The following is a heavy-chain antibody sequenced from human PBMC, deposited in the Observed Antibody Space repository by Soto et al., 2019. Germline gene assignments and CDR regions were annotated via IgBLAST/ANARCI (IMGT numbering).Heavy chain of an antibody. CDR1: GYTFTSYD. Sequence: ASVKVSCKASGYTFTSYDINWVRQATGQGLEWMGWMNPNSGNTGYAQKFQGRVTMTRNTSISTAYMELSSLRSEDTAVYYCARALISTQTTVTTLGYYYYYYMDVWGKGTTVTVSS. D-gene: IGHD4-17*01. V-gene: IGHV1-8*01. J-gene: IGHJ6*03. CDR2: MNPNSGNT. CDR3: ARALISTQTTVTTLGYYYYYYMDV.